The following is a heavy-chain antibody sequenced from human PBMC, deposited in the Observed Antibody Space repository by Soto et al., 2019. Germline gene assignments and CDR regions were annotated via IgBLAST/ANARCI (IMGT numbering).Heavy chain of an antibody. CDR3: ARGNSMIVLVEVDY. CDR1: GYIFTSYA. D-gene: IGHD3-22*01. CDR2: ISGYNGNT. J-gene: IGHJ4*02. V-gene: IGHV1-18*01. Sequence: GASVKVSCKASGYIFTSYAISWVRQAPGQGLEWMGWISGYNGNTKYAQKLQGRVTMTTDISTSTAYMELRSLRSDDTAVYYCARGNSMIVLVEVDYRGQGTRITVSS.